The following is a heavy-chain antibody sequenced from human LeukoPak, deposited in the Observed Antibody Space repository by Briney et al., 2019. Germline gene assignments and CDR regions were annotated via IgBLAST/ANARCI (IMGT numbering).Heavy chain of an antibody. CDR1: GYSISSGYY. CDR3: ARGQPYGGNPAPRYRPSWYFDL. V-gene: IGHV4-38-2*01. CDR2: INYSGST. D-gene: IGHD4-23*01. J-gene: IGHJ2*01. Sequence: SETLSLTCAVSGYSISSGYYWGWIRQPPGKGLEWIGNINYSGSTNYNPSLKSRVTISVDTPKHQVSLKLSSVTASDTAVYYCARGQPYGGNPAPRYRPSWYFDLWGRGTLVTVSS.